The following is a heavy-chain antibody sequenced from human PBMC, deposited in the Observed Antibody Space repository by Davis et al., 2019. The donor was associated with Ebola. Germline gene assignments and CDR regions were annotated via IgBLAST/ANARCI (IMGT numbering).Heavy chain of an antibody. Sequence: KISCAASGFTFSSYAISWVRQAPGQGLEWMGRIIPILGIANYAQKLQGRVTMTTDTSTSTAYMELRSLRSEDTAVYYCARLSPSIKYYYYGMDVWGQGTTVTVSS. CDR2: IIPILGIA. J-gene: IGHJ6*02. CDR1: GFTFSSYA. CDR3: ARLSPSIKYYYYGMDV. D-gene: IGHD3-10*01. V-gene: IGHV1-69*04.